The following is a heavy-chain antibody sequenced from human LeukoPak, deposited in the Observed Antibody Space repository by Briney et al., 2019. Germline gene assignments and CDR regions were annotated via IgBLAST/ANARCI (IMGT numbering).Heavy chain of an antibody. CDR2: LTGSGRST. CDR3: AKCSGGGCYSGWFDP. V-gene: IGHV3-23*01. CDR1: GFTFSSYG. D-gene: IGHD2-15*01. J-gene: IGHJ5*02. Sequence: GGSLRLSCAASGFTFSSYGMSWVRQAPGKGLEWVSALTGSGRSTYYAASARGRFTISRENSKNTLYLQMNSLRDDDTALYYCAKCSGGGCYSGWFDPWGQRTLVTVSS.